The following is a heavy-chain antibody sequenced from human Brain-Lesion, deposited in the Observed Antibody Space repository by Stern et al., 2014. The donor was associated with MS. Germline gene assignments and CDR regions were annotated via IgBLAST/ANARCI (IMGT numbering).Heavy chain of an antibody. CDR2: IYWDDDI. D-gene: IGHD3-10*01. CDR3: AYRRWGNGARFGSWFHP. V-gene: IGHV2-5*02. J-gene: IGHJ5*02. Sequence: QITLKESGPTMVKPTQTLTLTCSLSGFSITTTGVGVGWIRQPPGKAPEXLAVIYWDDDIRYNPSLKTRLTITKDTCKNQVGLTMTNMDPVDTGTYYCAYRRWGNGARFGSWFHPWGQGILVTVSS. CDR1: GFSITTTGVG.